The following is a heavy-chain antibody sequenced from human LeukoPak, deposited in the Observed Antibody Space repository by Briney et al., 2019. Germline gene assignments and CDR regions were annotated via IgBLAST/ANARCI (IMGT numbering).Heavy chain of an antibody. Sequence: PSETLSLTCSVSGGSIRSSNYYWGWIRQPPGKGLEWIGSIYYSGSTYYNPSLKSRVTISVDTSKNQFSLKLSSVTAADTAVYYCARHKFTIFGVVSPHFDYWGQGTLVTVSS. CDR1: GGSIRSSNYY. CDR3: ARHKFTIFGVVSPHFDY. CDR2: IYYSGST. D-gene: IGHD3-3*01. V-gene: IGHV4-39*01. J-gene: IGHJ4*02.